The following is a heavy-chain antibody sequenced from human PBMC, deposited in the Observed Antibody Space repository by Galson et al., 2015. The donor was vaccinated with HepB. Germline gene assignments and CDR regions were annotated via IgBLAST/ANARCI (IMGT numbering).Heavy chain of an antibody. J-gene: IGHJ4*02. Sequence: LRLSCAASGFSVITNYMTWVRQAPGKGLEWVSVIYSDGRTFYADSVKGRFTISRDGSKNTVYLQMNSLRVEDTALYYCVRGRGGAASGWGILEYWGQGTQVTVSS. V-gene: IGHV3-53*01. CDR3: VRGRGGAASGWGILEY. D-gene: IGHD3-16*01. CDR1: GFSVITNY. CDR2: IYSDGRT.